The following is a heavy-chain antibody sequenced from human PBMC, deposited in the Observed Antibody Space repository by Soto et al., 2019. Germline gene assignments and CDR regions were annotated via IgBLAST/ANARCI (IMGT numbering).Heavy chain of an antibody. D-gene: IGHD6-6*01. J-gene: IGHJ4*02. Sequence: SETLSLTCTVSGGSISSYYWSWIRQPPGKGLEWIGYIYYSGSTNYNPSLKSRVTISVDTSKNQFSLKLSSVTAADTAVYYCARDLRSIADHKNYFDYWGQGTLVTVSS. V-gene: IGHV4-59*12. CDR1: GGSISSYY. CDR2: IYYSGST. CDR3: ARDLRSIADHKNYFDY.